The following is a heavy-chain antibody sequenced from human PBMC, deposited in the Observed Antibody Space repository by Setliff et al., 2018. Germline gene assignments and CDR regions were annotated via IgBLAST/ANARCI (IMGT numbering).Heavy chain of an antibody. D-gene: IGHD3-22*01. J-gene: IGHJ6*03. CDR2: ISDSSGST. Sequence: GGSLRLSCAASGFTFSTYAMSWVRQAPGKGPEWVSSISDSSGSTYYADAVKGRLTISRDNSKNTLYLQMNSLRADDTAVYHCAKTAHHYESSGYYYDPYFYYMDVWGKGTTVTVSS. CDR3: AKTAHHYESSGYYYDPYFYYMDV. CDR1: GFTFSTYA. V-gene: IGHV3-23*01.